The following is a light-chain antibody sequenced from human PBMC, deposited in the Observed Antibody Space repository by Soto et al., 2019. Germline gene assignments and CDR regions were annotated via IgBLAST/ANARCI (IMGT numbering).Light chain of an antibody. J-gene: IGKJ1*01. CDR1: QSVSSSY. CDR3: QQYGSSPRT. CDR2: SAS. Sequence: EIGLTHSPGTLSLSAGEGATLYCRSSQSVSSSYLAWYQQKPGQAPRLLMYSASSRATGIPDRFSGSGSGTDFTLTISRLEPEDFAVYYCQQYGSSPRTFGQGTKVDI. V-gene: IGKV3-20*01.